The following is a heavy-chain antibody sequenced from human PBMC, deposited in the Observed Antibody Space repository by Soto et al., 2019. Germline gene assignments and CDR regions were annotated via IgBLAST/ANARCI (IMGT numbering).Heavy chain of an antibody. CDR2: VHPSRGTA. D-gene: IGHD1-7*01. CDR1: GYTFINYF. CDR3: ARPLIGNTVDL. V-gene: IGHV1-46*01. Sequence: QAQLLQSGAEMKKPGASVKVSCKASGYTFINYFIHWVRQAPGQGLEWIGIVHPSRGTADYAQKFKGRVKLTTDMSTRTVYMDLSKLRSEDTAVYYCARPLIGNTVDLWGQGTTVIVSS. J-gene: IGHJ3*01.